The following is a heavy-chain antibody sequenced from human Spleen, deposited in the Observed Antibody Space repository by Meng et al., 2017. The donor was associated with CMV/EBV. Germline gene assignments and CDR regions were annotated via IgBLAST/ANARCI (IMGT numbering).Heavy chain of an antibody. Sequence: GSLRLSCAASGFTFSSYWMSWVRQAPGKGLEWVANIKQDGSEKYYVDSVKGRFTISRDNAKNSLYLQMNSLRAEDTAVYYCARDFYSNYVLYYYYYGMDVWGQGTTVTVSS. CDR3: ARDFYSNYVLYYYYYGMDV. CDR1: GFTFSSYW. CDR2: IKQDGSEK. V-gene: IGHV3-7*01. J-gene: IGHJ6*02. D-gene: IGHD4-11*01.